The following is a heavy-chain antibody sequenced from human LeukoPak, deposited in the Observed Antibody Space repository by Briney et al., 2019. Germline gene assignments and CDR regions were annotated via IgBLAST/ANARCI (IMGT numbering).Heavy chain of an antibody. J-gene: IGHJ4*02. CDR3: AKTPVLLWFGEFDY. CDR1: GFTFSSYG. Sequence: GRSQRLSCAASGFTFSSYGMHWVRQAPGKGLEWVSAISGSGGSTYYADSVKGRFTISRDNSKNTLYLQINSLRAEDTAVYYCAKTPVLLWFGEFDYWGQGTLVTVSS. V-gene: IGHV3-23*01. D-gene: IGHD3-10*01. CDR2: ISGSGGST.